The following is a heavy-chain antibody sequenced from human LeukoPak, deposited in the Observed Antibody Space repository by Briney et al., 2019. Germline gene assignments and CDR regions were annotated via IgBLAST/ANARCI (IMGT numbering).Heavy chain of an antibody. V-gene: IGHV3-7*04. CDR3: AKDYIVGIFDY. CDR1: GFTFSSYA. J-gene: IGHJ4*02. CDR2: IKQDGSEK. D-gene: IGHD3-16*02. Sequence: GGSLRLSCAASGFTFSSYAMSWVRQAPGKGLEWVANIKQDGSEKYYVDSVKGRFTISRDNAKNSLYLQMNSLRAEDTAVYYCAKDYIVGIFDYWGQGTLVTVSS.